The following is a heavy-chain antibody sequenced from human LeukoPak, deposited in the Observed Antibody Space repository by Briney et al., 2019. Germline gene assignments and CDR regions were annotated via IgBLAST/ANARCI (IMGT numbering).Heavy chain of an antibody. CDR3: ARVFGYYFDY. Sequence: SETLSLTCAVCGGSFSGYYWSWIRQPPGKGLEWIGEINHSGSTNYNPSLKSRVTISVDTCKNQFSLKLSSVTAADTAVYYCARVFGYYFDYWGQGTLVTVSS. D-gene: IGHD3-10*01. J-gene: IGHJ4*02. V-gene: IGHV4-34*01. CDR1: GGSFSGYY. CDR2: INHSGST.